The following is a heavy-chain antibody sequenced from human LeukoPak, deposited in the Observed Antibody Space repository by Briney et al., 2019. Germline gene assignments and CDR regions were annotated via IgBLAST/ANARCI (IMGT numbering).Heavy chain of an antibody. Sequence: GGSLRLSCAASGFTFSSYAMSWVRQAPGKGLEGVSAISGSGGSTYYADSVKGRFTISRDNSKNTLYLQMNSLRAEDTAVYYCAKDRALAAYDFWSGYYDYDYWGQGTLVTVSS. J-gene: IGHJ4*02. CDR3: AKDRALAAYDFWSGYYDYDY. D-gene: IGHD3-3*01. CDR2: ISGSGGST. V-gene: IGHV3-23*01. CDR1: GFTFSSYA.